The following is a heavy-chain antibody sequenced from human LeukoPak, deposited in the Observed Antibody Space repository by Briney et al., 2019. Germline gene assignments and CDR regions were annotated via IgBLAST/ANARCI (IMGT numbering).Heavy chain of an antibody. CDR3: ARRAGGMDV. V-gene: IGHV3-30*04. CDR1: GFTFSSYA. Sequence: GRSLRLSCAASGFTFSSYAMHWVRQAPGKGLEWVAVISYDGSNKYYTDSVKGRFTISRDNSKNTLYLQMNSLRAEDTAVYYCARRAGGMDVWGQVTTVTVSS. CDR2: ISYDGSNK. J-gene: IGHJ6*02.